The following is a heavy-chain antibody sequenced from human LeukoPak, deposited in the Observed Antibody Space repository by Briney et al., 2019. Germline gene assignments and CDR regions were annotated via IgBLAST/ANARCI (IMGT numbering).Heavy chain of an antibody. CDR2: INQGGSEK. CDR1: GLTSRSYW. J-gene: IGHJ4*02. D-gene: IGHD5-24*01. Sequence: PGGSLRLSCAVSGLTSRSYWMSWVRQAPGKGLEWVANINQGGSEKYFVDSVRGRFTVSRDNAKNLLHLQMDTLRADDTAVYYCARERDGRFFDYWGQGTLVTVSS. CDR3: ARERDGRFFDY. V-gene: IGHV3-7*01.